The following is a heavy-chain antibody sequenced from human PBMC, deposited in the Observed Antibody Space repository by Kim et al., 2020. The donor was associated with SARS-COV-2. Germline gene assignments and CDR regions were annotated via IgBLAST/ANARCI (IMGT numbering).Heavy chain of an antibody. CDR1: GFTFSSYW. V-gene: IGHV3-7*03. CDR3: ARDRGGRYCSGGSCYSKRGDY. J-gene: IGHJ4*02. CDR2: IKQDGSEK. Sequence: GGSLRLSCAASGFTFSSYWMSWVRQAPGKGLEWVANIKQDGSEKYYVDSVKGRFTISRDNAKNSLYLQMNSLRAEDTAVYYCARDRGGRYCSGGSCYSKRGDYWGQGTLVTVSS. D-gene: IGHD2-15*01.